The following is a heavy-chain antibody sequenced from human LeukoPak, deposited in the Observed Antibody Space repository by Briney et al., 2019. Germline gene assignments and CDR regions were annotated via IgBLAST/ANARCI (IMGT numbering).Heavy chain of an antibody. CDR2: IYYSGST. D-gene: IGHD1-26*01. CDR1: GGSISSYY. J-gene: IGHJ4*02. V-gene: IGHV4-59*01. CDR3: ARGLSGSFYYFDY. Sequence: SETLSLTCTVSGGSISSYYWSWIRQPPGKGLEWIGYIYYSGSTNYNPSLKSRVTISVDTSKNQFSLKLSSVTAADTAVYYCARGLSGSFYYFDYWGQGTLVTVSS.